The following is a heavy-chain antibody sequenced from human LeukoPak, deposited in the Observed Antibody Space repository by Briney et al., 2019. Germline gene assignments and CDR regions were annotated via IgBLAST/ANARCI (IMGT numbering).Heavy chain of an antibody. V-gene: IGHV7-4-1*02. Sequence: ASVKVSCKASGYTFTSYGISWVRQAPGQGLEWMGWINTNTGNPTYAQGFAGRFVFSLDTSVSTAYLQISSLKPEDTAVYYCARDFHEVTMFGGSFYYFMDVWGKGTTVTVSS. CDR2: INTNTGNP. CDR3: ARDFHEVTMFGGSFYYFMDV. D-gene: IGHD3-16*01. CDR1: GYTFTSYG. J-gene: IGHJ6*03.